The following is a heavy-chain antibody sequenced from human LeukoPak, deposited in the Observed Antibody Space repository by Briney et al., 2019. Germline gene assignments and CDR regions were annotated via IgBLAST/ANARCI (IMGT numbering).Heavy chain of an antibody. CDR3: ARDTRRYYDFWSGCSYNWFDP. CDR1: RGSISSSSYY. CDR2: IHYSGTT. J-gene: IGHJ5*02. V-gene: IGHV4-39*02. Sequence: KPSETLSLTCTVSRGSISSSSYYWGWIRQPPGKGLEWIGSIHYSGTTYYKVSLKSRVTISVDTSKNQFSLKLSSVTAADTAVYYCARDTRRYYDFWSGCSYNWFDPWGQGTLVTVSS. D-gene: IGHD3-3*01.